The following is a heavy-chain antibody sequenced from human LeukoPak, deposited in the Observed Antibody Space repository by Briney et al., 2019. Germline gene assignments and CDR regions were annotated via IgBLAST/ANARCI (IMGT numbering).Heavy chain of an antibody. Sequence: GGSLRLSCAASAFTFSNYGIHWVRRAPGKGLEWVAAIWYDGSKNYYADPVKGRFTISRDNAKNSLYLQMDSLRAEDTAVYYYARGGIITSYAFEIWGQGAMVTVSS. CDR2: IWYDGSKN. CDR3: ARGGIITSYAFEI. CDR1: AFTFSNYG. J-gene: IGHJ3*02. D-gene: IGHD3-10*01. V-gene: IGHV3-33*03.